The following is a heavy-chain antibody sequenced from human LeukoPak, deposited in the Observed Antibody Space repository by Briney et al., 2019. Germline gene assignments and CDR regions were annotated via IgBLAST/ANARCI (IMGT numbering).Heavy chain of an antibody. CDR1: GFTFSSYV. V-gene: IGHV3-30*03. D-gene: IGHD3-3*01. CDR3: ARDLRLFWSGAFDI. Sequence: GGSLRLSCATSGFTFSSYVMTWVRQAPGKGLEWVALISYDGSNKYYADSVKGRFTISRDNSKNTLYLQMSSLRAEDTAVYYCARDLRLFWSGAFDIWGQGTMVTVSS. CDR2: ISYDGSNK. J-gene: IGHJ3*02.